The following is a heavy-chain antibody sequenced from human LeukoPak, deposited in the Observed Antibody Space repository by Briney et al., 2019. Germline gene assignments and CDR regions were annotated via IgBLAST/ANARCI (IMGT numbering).Heavy chain of an antibody. CDR2: IYYIGST. Sequence: PSETLSLTCTVSGDSIRRYYWSWIRPPPGKGLEWIVYIYYIGSTNYNPSLKSRVTISVDTSENQFSLKLSSVTAADTAVYYCARDYAFDIWGEGTMVTVSS. J-gene: IGHJ3*02. V-gene: IGHV4-59*01. CDR3: ARDYAFDI. CDR1: GDSIRRYY.